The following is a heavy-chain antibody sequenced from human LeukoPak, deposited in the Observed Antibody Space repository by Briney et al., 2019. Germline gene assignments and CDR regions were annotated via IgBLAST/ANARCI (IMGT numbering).Heavy chain of an antibody. Sequence: PSETLSLTCAVYGGSFSGYYWSWIRQSPGKGLEWIGEINHSGSTNHNPSLESRVTISVDTSKNQFSLKVSSVTAADTAVYYCARLWGFAADPFDPWGQGTLVTVSS. D-gene: IGHD2-21*01. V-gene: IGHV4-34*01. CDR2: INHSGST. CDR3: ARLWGFAADPFDP. J-gene: IGHJ5*02. CDR1: GGSFSGYY.